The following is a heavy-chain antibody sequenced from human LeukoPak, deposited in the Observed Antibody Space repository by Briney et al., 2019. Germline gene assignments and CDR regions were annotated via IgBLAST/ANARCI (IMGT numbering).Heavy chain of an antibody. J-gene: IGHJ6*02. CDR3: ARAGTGYYVMDV. CDR2: IHPGDSDT. D-gene: IGHD3-10*01. V-gene: IGHV5-51*01. Sequence: GESLKISCKGSGYSFSSYWIGWVRQMPGKGREWMGIIHPGDSDTRYSAAFQGQVSISVDKSISTAYLQWSSLKAPDTAIFYCARAGTGYYVMDVWGQGTTVTVSS. CDR1: GYSFSSYW.